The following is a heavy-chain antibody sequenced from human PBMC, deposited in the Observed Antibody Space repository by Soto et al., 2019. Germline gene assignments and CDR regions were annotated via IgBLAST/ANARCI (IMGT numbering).Heavy chain of an antibody. V-gene: IGHV3-30*04. Sequence: QVQLVESGGGVVQPGGSLRLSCATSGFLFSGYAMHWVRQTPGKGLEWVAVISYDGKEKYYADSAEGRFTISRESSGGTLYLQMSSLRVEDTAVYYCARGRGLAARPQHLDHWGQGTLVTVSS. CDR3: ARGRGLAARPQHLDH. J-gene: IGHJ4*02. CDR2: ISYDGKEK. CDR1: GFLFSGYA. D-gene: IGHD6-6*01.